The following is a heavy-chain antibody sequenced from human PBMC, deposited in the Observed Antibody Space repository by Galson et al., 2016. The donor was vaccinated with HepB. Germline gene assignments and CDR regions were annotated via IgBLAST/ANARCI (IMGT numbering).Heavy chain of an antibody. D-gene: IGHD3-10*01. CDR2: MWADGVKK. CDR3: ANYLGYGSGRPGYFHS. V-gene: IGHV3-33*06. J-gene: IGHJ4*02. Sequence: SLRLSCAASGFTFSSYGMHWVRQAPGKGLEWVAVMWADGVKKYCADSVKGRFTISRDTSKNTVYLQMNSLRVEDTAVYFCANYLGYGSGRPGYFHSWGQGTLVTVS. CDR1: GFTFSSYG.